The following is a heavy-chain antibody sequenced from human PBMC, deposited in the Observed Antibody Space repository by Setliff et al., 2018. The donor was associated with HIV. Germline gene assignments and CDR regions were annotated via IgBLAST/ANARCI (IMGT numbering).Heavy chain of an antibody. D-gene: IGHD2-2*01. CDR2: ITPNGGSA. CDR1: GYTFTNYY. V-gene: IGHV1-46*01. J-gene: IGHJ4*02. CDR3: ARKDGVGYCDSNSCYGIGPIDF. Sequence: ASVKVSCKTSGYTFTNYYVHWVRQAPGQGLEWMGVITPNGGSANYAQKFQGRVTMTSDTSTSTVYMELRNLRSDDTAVYYCARKDGVGYCDSNSCYGIGPIDFWGQGSLVTVSS.